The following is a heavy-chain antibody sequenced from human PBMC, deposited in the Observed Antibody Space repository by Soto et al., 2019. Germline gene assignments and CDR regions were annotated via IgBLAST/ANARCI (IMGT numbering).Heavy chain of an antibody. J-gene: IGHJ6*02. V-gene: IGHV1-69*13. CDR3: ARAVRTGALAAGMDV. CDR2: IIPIFGTA. D-gene: IGHD3-16*02. Sequence: GASVKVSCKASGGTFSSYAISWVRQAPGQGLEWMGGIIPIFGTANYARKFQGRVTITADESTSTAYMELSSLRSEDTAVYYCARAVRTGALAAGMDVWGQGTTVTVSS. CDR1: GGTFSSYA.